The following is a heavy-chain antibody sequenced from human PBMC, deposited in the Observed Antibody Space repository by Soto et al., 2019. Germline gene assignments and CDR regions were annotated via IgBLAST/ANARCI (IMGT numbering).Heavy chain of an antibody. Sequence: QLQLQESGPGLVKPSETLSLTCTVSGGSISSRSYDWAWIRQPPGKGLELIGSINYSGNTYYNPSLKSRLTISVDLSKSQISLKLNSVTAADTAVYYCARRMSGTYSDYWGQGTLVTVFS. CDR3: ARRMSGTYSDY. CDR2: INYSGNT. CDR1: GGSISSRSYD. V-gene: IGHV4-39*01. D-gene: IGHD1-26*01. J-gene: IGHJ4*02.